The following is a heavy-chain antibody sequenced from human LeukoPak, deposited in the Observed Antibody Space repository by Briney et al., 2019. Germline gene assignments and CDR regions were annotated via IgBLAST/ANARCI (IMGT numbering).Heavy chain of an antibody. Sequence: GGSLRLSCAGSGFSFSSYGMHWVRQAPGKGLEWIAFIRSDGSNKYYADSVKGRFTISRDNAKNSLYLQMHSLRAEDTDIYYCARSSGWYHRGPDYYYYYMDVWGKGTTVTVS. V-gene: IGHV3-30*02. J-gene: IGHJ6*03. CDR1: GFSFSSYG. CDR2: IRSDGSNK. D-gene: IGHD6-19*01. CDR3: ARSSGWYHRGPDYYYYYMDV.